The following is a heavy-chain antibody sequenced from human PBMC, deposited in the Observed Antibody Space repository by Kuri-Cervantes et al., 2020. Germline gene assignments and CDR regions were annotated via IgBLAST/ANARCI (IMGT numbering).Heavy chain of an antibody. V-gene: IGHV1-3*01. CDR3: ARTTSPAMGHYFDY. CDR1: GYTFTSYA. J-gene: IGHJ4*02. D-gene: IGHD5-18*01. CDR2: INAGNGDT. Sequence: ASVKVSCKASGYTFTSYAIHWVRQAPGQRLEWMGWINAGNGDTKYSQNLQGRVTFTRDTSASTAYMDLSSLRSEDTAVYYCARTTSPAMGHYFDYWGQGTLVTDSS.